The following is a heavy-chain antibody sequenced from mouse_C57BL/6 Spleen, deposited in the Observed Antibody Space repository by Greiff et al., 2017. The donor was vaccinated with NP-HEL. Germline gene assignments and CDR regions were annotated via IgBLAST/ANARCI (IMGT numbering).Heavy chain of an antibody. CDR2: IWRGGST. J-gene: IGHJ4*01. V-gene: IGHV2-5*01. D-gene: IGHD1-1*01. CDR1: GFSLTSYG. Sequence: VQLQQSGPGLVQPSQSLSITCTVSGFSLTSYGVHWVRQSPGKGLEWLGVIWRGGSTDYNAAFMSRLSITKDNSKSQVFFKMNSLQADDTAIYYCAKKDYYGSSYAMDYWGQGTSVTVSS. CDR3: AKKDYYGSSYAMDY.